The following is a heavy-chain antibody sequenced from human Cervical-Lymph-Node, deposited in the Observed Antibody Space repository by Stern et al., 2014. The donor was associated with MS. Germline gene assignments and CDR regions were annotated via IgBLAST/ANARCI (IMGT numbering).Heavy chain of an antibody. CDR3: VRRGEISSWLDH. CDR2: IWYDASKT. CDR1: GFSFSTYG. Sequence: VQLEESGGGVVQPGRSLTLSCAASGFSFSTYGMHWVRQAPGKGLEWVAAIWYDASKTFYVDSVKGRFTISRDNSKNFLYLQMNSLTAEDTAVYYCVRRGEISSWLDHWGQGTLVTVSS. V-gene: IGHV3-33*01. J-gene: IGHJ4*01. D-gene: IGHD2-2*01.